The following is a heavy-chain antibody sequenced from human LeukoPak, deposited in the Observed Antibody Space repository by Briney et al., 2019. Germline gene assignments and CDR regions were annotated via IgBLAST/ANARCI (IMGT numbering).Heavy chain of an antibody. J-gene: IGHJ2*01. CDR1: GGSISSYY. V-gene: IGHV4-59*08. CDR3: ARHARYFDL. CDR2: ITYSWTT. Sequence: PSETQSLTCTVSGGSISSYYWTWIRQPPGKGLEWIGYITYSWTTHYNPSLMSRVTISLDMSKSQFSLNLRSVTASDTAVYYCARHARYFDLWGRGALVTVSS.